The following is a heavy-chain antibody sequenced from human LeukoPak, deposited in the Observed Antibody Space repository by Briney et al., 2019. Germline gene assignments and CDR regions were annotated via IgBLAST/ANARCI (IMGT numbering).Heavy chain of an antibody. CDR1: GFTFSHFG. CDR3: AKDAQRGFDYSNSLEY. Sequence: GGSLRLSCAASGFTFSHFGFHWVRQAPGKGLERVAVIWSDGTNKYYGNSVKGRFTIHRDDSQNRVYLQMNNLRVDDTAIYFCAKDAQRGFDYSNSLEYWGQGSPVTVSS. J-gene: IGHJ4*02. D-gene: IGHD4-11*01. V-gene: IGHV3-33*03. CDR2: IWSDGTNK.